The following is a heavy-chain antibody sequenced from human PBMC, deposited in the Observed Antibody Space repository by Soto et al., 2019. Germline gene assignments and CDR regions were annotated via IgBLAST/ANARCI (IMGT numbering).Heavy chain of an antibody. Sequence: QVQLVQSRGEVKKPGASVKVSCKTSGYSFTTYGISWVRQDPGQGLEWMGWISGYNGNTNYSQKLKGRLTMTTDTSTSTAYMELRSLTSDDKAVYYCAREGPAPYYSYCMDVWGQGSTVTVSS. CDR1: GYSFTTYG. CDR2: ISGYNGNT. CDR3: AREGPAPYYSYCMDV. J-gene: IGHJ6*02. V-gene: IGHV1-18*01.